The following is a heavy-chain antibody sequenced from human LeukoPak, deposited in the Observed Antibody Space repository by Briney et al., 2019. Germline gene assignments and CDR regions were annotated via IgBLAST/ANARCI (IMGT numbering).Heavy chain of an antibody. V-gene: IGHV3-7*04. CDR1: GFTFSAYW. J-gene: IGHJ6*02. Sequence: GRSLRLSCAASGFTFSAYWMSWVRQAPGRGLEWVANIKQDGSEKYYVDSVKGRFTISRDNAKNSLYLQMNSLRAEDTAVYYCARDSRGGYYYGMDVWGQGTTVTVSS. CDR3: ARDSRGGYYYGMDV. CDR2: IKQDGSEK. D-gene: IGHD3-10*01.